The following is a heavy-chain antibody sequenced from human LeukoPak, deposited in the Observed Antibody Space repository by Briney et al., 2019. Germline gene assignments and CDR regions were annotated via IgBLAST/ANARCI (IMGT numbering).Heavy chain of an antibody. V-gene: IGHV6-1*01. J-gene: IGHJ6*03. CDR2: TYYRSKWYN. D-gene: IGHD3-22*01. CDR1: GDSVSSNSAA. CDR3: ARSSGYHIFYYYYYMDV. Sequence: SQTLSLTCAISGDSVSSNSAAWNWIRQSPSRGLEWLGRTYYRSKWYNDYAVSVKSRITINPDTSKNQFSLQLNSVTPEDTAVYYCARSSGYHIFYYYYYMDVWGKGTTVTISS.